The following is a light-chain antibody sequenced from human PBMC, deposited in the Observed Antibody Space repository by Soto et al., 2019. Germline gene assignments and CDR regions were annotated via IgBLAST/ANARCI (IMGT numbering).Light chain of an antibody. CDR3: CSYASSSTYV. CDR1: SSDVGSYNL. Sequence: QSVLTQPASVSGSPGQSITISCTGTSSDVGSYNLVSWYQQHPGKAPKLMNCEVSRRPSGVANRFSGSKSGNTASLTIFGFQTEDEADYYCCSYASSSTYVFGTGTKVTVL. CDR2: EVS. J-gene: IGLJ1*01. V-gene: IGLV2-23*02.